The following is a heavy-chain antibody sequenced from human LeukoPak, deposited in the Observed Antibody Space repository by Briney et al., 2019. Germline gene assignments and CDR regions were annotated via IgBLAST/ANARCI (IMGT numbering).Heavy chain of an antibody. J-gene: IGHJ5*02. CDR3: ARGGGEEDFWSGSMTPNWFDP. Sequence: GASVKVSCTASGGTFSKYSISWVRQRPGQGLEWMGGIIPIFGTANYAQKFQGRVTITADESTSTAYMELSSLRSEDTAVYYCARGGGEEDFWSGSMTPNWFDPWGQGTLVTVSS. CDR1: GGTFSKYS. D-gene: IGHD3-3*01. CDR2: IIPIFGTA. V-gene: IGHV1-69*13.